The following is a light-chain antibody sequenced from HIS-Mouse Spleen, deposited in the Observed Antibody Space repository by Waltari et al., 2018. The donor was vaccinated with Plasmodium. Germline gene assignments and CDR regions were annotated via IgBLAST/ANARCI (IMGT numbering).Light chain of an antibody. CDR1: SSDVGRYNL. Sequence: QSALTQPASVSGSPGQSITLSCTGTSSDVGRYNLFSWYQQHPGKAPKLMIYEGSKRPSGVSNRFSGSKSGNTASLTISGLQAEDEADYYCCSYAGSSTNWVFGGGTKLTVL. V-gene: IGLV2-23*01. CDR2: EGS. J-gene: IGLJ3*02. CDR3: CSYAGSSTNWV.